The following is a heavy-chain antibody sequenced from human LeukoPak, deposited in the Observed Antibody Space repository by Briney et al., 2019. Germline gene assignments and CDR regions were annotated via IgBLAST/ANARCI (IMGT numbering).Heavy chain of an antibody. D-gene: IGHD1-26*01. Sequence: SETLSLTCTVSVGSMRSSGYYWGWSRQPPGKVLEWIEYIFYSGSTKFNPSLKSRATIPVNTSKKQFFLKLSPVTDADTAVYYCARGYSANYERIDYWGQGTLVTVSS. CDR3: ARGYSANYERIDY. CDR2: IFYSGST. V-gene: IGHV4-61*08. CDR1: VGSMRSSGYY. J-gene: IGHJ4*02.